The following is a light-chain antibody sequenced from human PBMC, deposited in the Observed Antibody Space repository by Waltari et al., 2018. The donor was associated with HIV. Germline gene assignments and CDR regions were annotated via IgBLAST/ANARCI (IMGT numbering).Light chain of an antibody. J-gene: IGKJ1*01. V-gene: IGKV4-1*01. CDR1: QSVLHNSNNKNY. CDR2: WAA. Sequence: EIVMTQSPEYLGVSLGERATIHCKSSQSVLHNSNNKNYIAWYQQKPGQPPKLLLYWAATRESGVPDRFSGSGSGTDFTLTISSLQAEDVSVYYCQQYYTTPPTFGQGTKVEI. CDR3: QQYYTTPPT.